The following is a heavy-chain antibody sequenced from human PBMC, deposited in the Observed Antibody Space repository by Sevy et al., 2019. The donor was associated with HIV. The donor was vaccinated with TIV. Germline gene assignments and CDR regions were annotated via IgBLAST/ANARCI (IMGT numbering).Heavy chain of an antibody. CDR1: GYTFTSYA. Sequence: ASVKVSCKASGYTFTSYAMHWVRQAPGQRLEWMGCINAGNGNTKYSQTFQGRVTITRDTSASTAYMELSSLRSEDTAVYYCARGKPRYSGYDGPFDYWGQGTLVTVSS. D-gene: IGHD5-12*01. J-gene: IGHJ4*02. CDR3: ARGKPRYSGYDGPFDY. V-gene: IGHV1-3*01. CDR2: INAGNGNT.